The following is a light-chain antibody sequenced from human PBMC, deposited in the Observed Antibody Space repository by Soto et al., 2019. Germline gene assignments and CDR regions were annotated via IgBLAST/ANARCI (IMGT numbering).Light chain of an antibody. J-gene: IGLJ3*02. CDR2: STS. CDR1: SGSVSTRYY. CDR3: VLYMGSGIWV. V-gene: IGLV8-61*01. Sequence: QAVVTQEPSVSVSPGGTVTLTCGVSSGSVSTRYYPSWYQQTPGKAPRTLIYSTSTRSSGVPDRFSGSIVGNKAALTISGAQADDESDYYCVLYMGSGIWVFGGGTKLTVL.